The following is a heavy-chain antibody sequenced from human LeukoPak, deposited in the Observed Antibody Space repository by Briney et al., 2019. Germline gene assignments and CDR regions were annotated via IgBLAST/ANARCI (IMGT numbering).Heavy chain of an antibody. CDR3: ARDVDSIPVGGTRGYLIDP. Sequence: SETLSLTCTVSGGSISSYYWSWIRQPPGKGLEWIGYIYYSGNTNYNPSLQSRVTISVDTSKNQFSLKLSSVSAADTAVYYCARDVDSIPVGGTRGYLIDPWGQGTRVTVSS. CDR2: IYYSGNT. V-gene: IGHV4-59*01. D-gene: IGHD6-13*01. J-gene: IGHJ5*02. CDR1: GGSISSYY.